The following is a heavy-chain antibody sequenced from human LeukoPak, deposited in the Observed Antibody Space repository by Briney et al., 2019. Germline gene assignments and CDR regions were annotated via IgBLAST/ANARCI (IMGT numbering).Heavy chain of an antibody. CDR1: GYTFTGYH. V-gene: IGHV1-18*04. CDR3: ARVTTSYYYYMDV. Sequence: ASVKVSCKASGYTFTGYHIHWVRQAPGQGLEWMGWISAYNGNTNYAQKLQGRVTMTTDTSTSTAYMELRSLRSDDTAVYYCARVTTSYYYYMDVWGKGTTVTVSS. J-gene: IGHJ6*03. D-gene: IGHD4-17*01. CDR2: ISAYNGNT.